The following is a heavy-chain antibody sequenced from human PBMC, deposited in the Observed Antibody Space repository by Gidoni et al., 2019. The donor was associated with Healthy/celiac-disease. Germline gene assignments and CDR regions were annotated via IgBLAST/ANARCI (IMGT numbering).Heavy chain of an antibody. D-gene: IGHD3-10*01. Sequence: QVQLVQSGAEVKKPGASVKVSCKASGYTFTGYYMHLVRQAPGQGLEWMGWINPNSGGTNYAQKFQGWVTMTRDTSISTAYMELSRLRSDDTAVYYCARDRGAAPFYYYGMDVWGQGTTVTVSS. J-gene: IGHJ6*02. V-gene: IGHV1-2*04. CDR3: ARDRGAAPFYYYGMDV. CDR1: GYTFTGYY. CDR2: INPNSGGT.